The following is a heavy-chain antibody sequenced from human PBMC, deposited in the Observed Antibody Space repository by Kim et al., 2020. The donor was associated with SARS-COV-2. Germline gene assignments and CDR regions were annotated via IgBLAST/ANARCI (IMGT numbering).Heavy chain of an antibody. CDR2: ISYDGNDK. D-gene: IGHD2-2*01. CDR1: GFTFRSYA. J-gene: IGHJ6*02. Sequence: GRSLRLSCAASGFTFRSYAMYWVRQAPGKGLEWVAVISYDGNDKNYADSVKGRFTISRDNSKNTLFLKINSLRAEDTAVYYCSRGGEEEVVADGYFYYGMDVWGQGTVVSVSS. CDR3: SRGGEEEVVADGYFYYGMDV. V-gene: IGHV3-30-3*01.